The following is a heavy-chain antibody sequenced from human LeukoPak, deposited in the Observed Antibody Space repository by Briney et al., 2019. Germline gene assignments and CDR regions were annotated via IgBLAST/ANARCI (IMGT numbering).Heavy chain of an antibody. D-gene: IGHD2-2*02. V-gene: IGHV3-30*18. CDR1: GFTFSSYG. J-gene: IGHJ6*02. Sequence: PGRSLRLSCAASGFTFSSYGMHWVRQAPGKGLEWVAVISYDGSNKYYADSVKGRFTISRDNSKNTLYLQMSSLRAEDTAVYYCAKDKAIGDDYYYYYGMDVWGQGTTVTVSS. CDR3: AKDKAIGDDYYYYYGMDV. CDR2: ISYDGSNK.